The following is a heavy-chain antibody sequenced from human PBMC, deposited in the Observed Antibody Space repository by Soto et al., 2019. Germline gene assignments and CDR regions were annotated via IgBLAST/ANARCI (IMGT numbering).Heavy chain of an antibody. CDR2: LSTYREDR. CDR3: ARISLGPAPTDAFDI. CDR1: GYTFTNFG. J-gene: IGHJ3*02. D-gene: IGHD1-26*01. V-gene: IGHV1-18*01. Sequence: ASVKVSCKASGYTFTNFGISWVRQAPGQGLEWLGWLSTYREDRNYAQRVQDRVSMTTDTSTSTAYMELRTLISDDTAVYYCARISLGPAPTDAFDIWGQGTMVIVSS.